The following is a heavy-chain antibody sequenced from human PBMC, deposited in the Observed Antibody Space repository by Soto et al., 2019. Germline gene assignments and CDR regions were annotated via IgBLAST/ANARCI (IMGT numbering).Heavy chain of an antibody. CDR2: IWYDGSNR. CDR1: GFTFTNYG. Sequence: QVQLVESGGGVVQPGRSLRLSCAASGFTFTNYGMHWVRQAPGKGLEWVAVIWYDGSNRFYADSVQGRFTISKDNSQKMLYLQMHSLGPEATAVYYCSRDPYGGSRYYFDSWGQGTLVTVSS. J-gene: IGHJ4*02. D-gene: IGHD1-26*01. V-gene: IGHV3-33*01. CDR3: SRDPYGGSRYYFDS.